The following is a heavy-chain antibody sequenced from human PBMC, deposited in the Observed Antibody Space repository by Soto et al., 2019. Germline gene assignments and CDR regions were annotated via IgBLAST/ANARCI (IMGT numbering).Heavy chain of an antibody. D-gene: IGHD5-12*01. J-gene: IGHJ3*02. CDR2: ISAYNGNT. CDR1: GYTFTSYG. Sequence: ASVKVSCKASGYTFTSYGISWVRQAPGQGLEWMGWISAYNGNTNYAQKLQGRVTMTTDTSTSTAYMELRSLRSDDTAVYYCARVYSGYDRHAFDIWGQGTTVTVSS. V-gene: IGHV1-18*01. CDR3: ARVYSGYDRHAFDI.